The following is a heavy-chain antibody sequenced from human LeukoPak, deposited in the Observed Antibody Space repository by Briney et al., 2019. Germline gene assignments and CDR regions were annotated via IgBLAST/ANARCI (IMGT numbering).Heavy chain of an antibody. J-gene: IGHJ6*02. Sequence: SETLSLTCTVSGGSISSHYWSWIRQPPGKGLECIGNIYYSGSTRYNSSLKSRVTISVDKSKNQFSLKLRSVTAADTAVYYCARDKGYGSGNYYYCGMDVWGQGTTVTVSS. CDR3: ARDKGYGSGNYYYCGMDV. CDR2: IYYSGST. D-gene: IGHD3-10*01. CDR1: GGSISSHY. V-gene: IGHV4-59*11.